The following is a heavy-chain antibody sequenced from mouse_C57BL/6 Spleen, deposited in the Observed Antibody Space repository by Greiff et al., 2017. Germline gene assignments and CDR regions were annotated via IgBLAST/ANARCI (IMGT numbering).Heavy chain of an antibody. Sequence: EVMLVESEGGLVQPGSSMKLSCTASGFTFSDYYMAWVRPVPEKGLEWVANINYDGSSTYYLDSLKSRFIISRDNAKNILYLQMSSLKSEDTATYYCARDSSGYPLDYWGQGTTLTVSS. CDR3: ARDSSGYPLDY. V-gene: IGHV5-16*01. J-gene: IGHJ2*01. CDR2: INYDGSST. CDR1: GFTFSDYY. D-gene: IGHD3-2*02.